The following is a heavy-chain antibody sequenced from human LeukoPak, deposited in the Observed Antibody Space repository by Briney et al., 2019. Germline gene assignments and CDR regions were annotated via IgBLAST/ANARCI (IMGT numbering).Heavy chain of an antibody. J-gene: IGHJ5*02. Sequence: SETLSLTCTVSGGSISSSSYYWGWIRQPPGKGLEWIGSIYYSGSTYYNPSLKSRVTISVDTSKNQFSLKLSSVTAADTAVYYCARGLGGIAAAGSYNWFDPWGQGTLVTVSS. D-gene: IGHD6-13*01. CDR2: IYYSGST. CDR1: GGSISSSSYY. V-gene: IGHV4-39*07. CDR3: ARGLGGIAAAGSYNWFDP.